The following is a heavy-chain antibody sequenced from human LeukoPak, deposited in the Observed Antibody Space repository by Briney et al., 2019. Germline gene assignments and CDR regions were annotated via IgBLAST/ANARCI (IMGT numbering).Heavy chain of an antibody. Sequence: GGSLRLSCAASGLTFSSYAMHWVRQAPGKGLEWVAVISYDGSNKYYADSVKGRFTISRDNSKNTLYLQMNSLRAEDTAVYYCARDTLYYDILTGYRYYYYGMDVWGQGTTVTVSS. V-gene: IGHV3-30-3*01. D-gene: IGHD3-9*01. CDR2: ISYDGSNK. CDR1: GLTFSSYA. J-gene: IGHJ6*02. CDR3: ARDTLYYDILTGYRYYYYGMDV.